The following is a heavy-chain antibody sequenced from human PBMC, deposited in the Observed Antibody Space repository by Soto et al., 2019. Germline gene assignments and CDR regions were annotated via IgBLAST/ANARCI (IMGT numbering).Heavy chain of an antibody. J-gene: IGHJ6*02. CDR2: INHRGST. V-gene: IGHV4-34*01. D-gene: IGHD6-25*01. CDR3: ARGSRVKIPAASGRDYYYHGLDV. CDR1: GGSFSGYY. Sequence: QVQLQQWGAGLLKPSETLSLTCAVYGGSFSGYYWSWIRQPPGKGLEWIGEINHRGSTNYNPSLNSRVTISIDTSTNQFSLKLTSVTAADTAVYYCARGSRVKIPAASGRDYYYHGLDVWGQGTAVTVSS.